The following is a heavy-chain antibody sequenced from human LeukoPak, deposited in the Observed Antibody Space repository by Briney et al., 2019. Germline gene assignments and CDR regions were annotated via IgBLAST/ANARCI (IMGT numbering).Heavy chain of an antibody. Sequence: PGGSLRLSCAASGFTFSSYAMNWVRQAPGKGLEWVSVISGSGGSTNYADSVKGRFTISRDNAKNSLYLQMNSLRDEDTAVYYCARETPEYDWGQGTLVTVSS. D-gene: IGHD6-6*01. CDR1: GFTFSSYA. J-gene: IGHJ4*02. CDR3: ARETPEYD. V-gene: IGHV3-23*01. CDR2: ISGSGGST.